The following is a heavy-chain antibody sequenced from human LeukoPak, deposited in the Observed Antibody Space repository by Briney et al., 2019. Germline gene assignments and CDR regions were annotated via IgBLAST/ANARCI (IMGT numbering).Heavy chain of an antibody. Sequence: GGSLRLSCVASGFTFSSYGMHWVRQAPGKGLEWVAVIWYDGSNKYYADSVKGRFTISRDNSKNTLYLQMNSLRAEDTAVYYCAREGGSSSSLGYWGQGTLVTVSS. D-gene: IGHD6-6*01. CDR3: AREGGSSSSLGY. CDR1: GFTFSSYG. V-gene: IGHV3-33*01. J-gene: IGHJ4*02. CDR2: IWYDGSNK.